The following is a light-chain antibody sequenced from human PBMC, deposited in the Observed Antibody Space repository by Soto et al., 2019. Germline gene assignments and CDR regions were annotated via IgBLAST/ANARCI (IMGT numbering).Light chain of an antibody. CDR3: QSYDSSLSGSGV. CDR2: GNS. V-gene: IGLV1-40*01. J-gene: IGLJ3*02. CDR1: SSNIGAGYD. Sequence: QSVLTQPPSVSGAPGQRVTISCTGSSSNIGAGYDVHWYQQLPGTAPKLLIYGNSNRPSGVPDRFSGSKSGTSASLAITGLQXXDEADYYCQSYDSSLSGSGVFGGGTKVTV.